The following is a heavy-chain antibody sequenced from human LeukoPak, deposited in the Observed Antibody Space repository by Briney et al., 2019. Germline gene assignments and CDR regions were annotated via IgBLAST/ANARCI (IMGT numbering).Heavy chain of an antibody. J-gene: IGHJ5*02. V-gene: IGHV1-8*01. CDR1: GYTFTSYD. CDR2: MNPNSGNT. D-gene: IGHD3-10*01. Sequence: GASVKVSCKASGYTFTSYDINWVRQATGQGLEWMGWMNPNSGNTGYAQKFQGRVTMTRNTSISTAYMELSSLRSDDTAVYYCARGVLLWFGEFDWFDPWGQGTLVTVSS. CDR3: ARGVLLWFGEFDWFDP.